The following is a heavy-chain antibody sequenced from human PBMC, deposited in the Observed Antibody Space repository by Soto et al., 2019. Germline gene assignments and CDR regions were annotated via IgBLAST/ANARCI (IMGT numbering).Heavy chain of an antibody. Sequence: QLHLVQSGAVVKKPGASVTVSCSASGYPVTAYYMHWVRQAPGRGLEWMGGINPATGAAKYTQTFQGRGTMTRDTSTGTVFMELRGLTSGDTAVFDCARGGGVGVAGSAAFDMWGQGTLVTVSS. CDR1: GYPVTAYY. V-gene: IGHV1-2*02. J-gene: IGHJ3*02. CDR3: ARGGGVGVAGSAAFDM. D-gene: IGHD3-3*01. CDR2: INPATGAA.